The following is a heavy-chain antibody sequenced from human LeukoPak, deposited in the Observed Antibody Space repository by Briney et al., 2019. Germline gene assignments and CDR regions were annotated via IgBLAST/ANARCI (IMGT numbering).Heavy chain of an antibody. CDR1: GGSIRSNY. Sequence: SENLSLTCTVSGGSIRSNYWSWLRQPPGKGLEWIGYVFDTGSTNYNPSLRRRVTISVDTTRNQFSLRLSSVTAADTAVYFCARDYRGFTPGWFDDWGQGTRVTVSS. V-gene: IGHV4-59*01. CDR3: ARDYRGFTPGWFDD. J-gene: IGHJ4*02. D-gene: IGHD6-19*01. CDR2: VFDTGST.